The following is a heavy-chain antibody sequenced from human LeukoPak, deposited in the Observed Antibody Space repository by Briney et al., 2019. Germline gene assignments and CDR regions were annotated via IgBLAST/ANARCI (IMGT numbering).Heavy chain of an antibody. CDR2: IDPSGSTT. D-gene: IGHD6-13*01. Sequence: AGGSLRLSCAASGFTFRGHYMSWIRQAPGQGLEWIAYIDPSGSTTHSADSVKGRFIISRDHAENSLYLQMNSLRAEDTAVYYCAKELAAAPRNYWGQGTLVTVSS. CDR1: GFTFRGHY. J-gene: IGHJ4*02. CDR3: AKELAAAPRNY. V-gene: IGHV3-11*01.